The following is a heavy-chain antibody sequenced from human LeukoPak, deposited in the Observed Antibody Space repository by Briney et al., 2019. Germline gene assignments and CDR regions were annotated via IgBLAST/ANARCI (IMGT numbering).Heavy chain of an antibody. V-gene: IGHV4-4*07. CDR2: IYTSGST. D-gene: IGHD2-21*02. Sequence: PSETLSLTCTVSGVSITNYYWSWIRQPAGKGLEWIGRIYTSGSTNYNPSLKSRVTMSVDTSKNQFSLKLSSVTAADTAVYYCARGGAYCGGDCYLTYNWFDPWGQGTLVTVSS. CDR1: GVSITNYY. J-gene: IGHJ5*02. CDR3: ARGGAYCGGDCYLTYNWFDP.